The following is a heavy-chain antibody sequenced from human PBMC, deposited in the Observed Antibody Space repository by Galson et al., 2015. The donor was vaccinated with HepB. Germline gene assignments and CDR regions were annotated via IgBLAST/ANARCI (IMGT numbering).Heavy chain of an antibody. Sequence: SLRLSCAASGFTFSAYSMNWVRQAPGKGLEWISYISSSTTVIKYADSVKGRLTISRDNAKNSLFLQMNSLRAEDTAIYYCARDLREQVFDNGGQGTLVTVSS. D-gene: IGHD1/OR15-1a*01. CDR1: GFTFSAYS. J-gene: IGHJ4*02. CDR2: ISSSTTVI. V-gene: IGHV3-48*04. CDR3: ARDLREQVFDN.